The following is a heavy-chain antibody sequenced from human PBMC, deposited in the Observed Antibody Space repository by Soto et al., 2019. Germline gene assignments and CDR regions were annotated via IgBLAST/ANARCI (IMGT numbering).Heavy chain of an antibody. V-gene: IGHV3-30*18. D-gene: IGHD1-1*01. CDR2: ISNDGTNK. J-gene: IGHJ6*02. Sequence: GGSLRLSCAASRFSFSSYGIHWVRQAPGKGLEWVAVISNDGTNKYYADSVKGRFTISRDNSKRTLYLQMNSLRTEDTAIYYCAKNHDHRAYYYYAMDVWGQGTTVTVSS. CDR1: RFSFSSYG. CDR3: AKNHDHRAYYYYAMDV.